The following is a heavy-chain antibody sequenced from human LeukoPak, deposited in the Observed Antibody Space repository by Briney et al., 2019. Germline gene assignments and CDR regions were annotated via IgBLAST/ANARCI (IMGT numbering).Heavy chain of an antibody. CDR2: ISYDGSNK. J-gene: IGHJ6*02. Sequence: PGGSLRLSCAASGFTFSSYGMHWVRQAPGKGLEWVAVISYDGSNKYYADSVKGRFTISRDNSKNTLYLQMNSPRAEDTAVYYCAKGSGWLRIVPNYGMDVWGQGTTVTVSS. D-gene: IGHD5-12*01. CDR1: GFTFSSYG. CDR3: AKGSGWLRIVPNYGMDV. V-gene: IGHV3-30*18.